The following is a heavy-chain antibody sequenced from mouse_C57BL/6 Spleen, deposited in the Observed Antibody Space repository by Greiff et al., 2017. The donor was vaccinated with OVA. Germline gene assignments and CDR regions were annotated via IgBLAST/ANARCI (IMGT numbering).Heavy chain of an antibody. CDR2: IDPSDSYT. CDR3: ASSYYGSSYVDPFLFAY. V-gene: IGHV1-59*01. Sequence: QVQLQQPGAELVRPGTSVKLSCKASGYTFTSYWMHWVKQRPGQGLEWIGVIDPSDSYTNYNQKFKGKATLTADTSSSTAYMQLSSLTSEDSAVYYCASSYYGSSYVDPFLFAYWGQGTLVTVSA. D-gene: IGHD1-1*01. CDR1: GYTFTSYW. J-gene: IGHJ3*01.